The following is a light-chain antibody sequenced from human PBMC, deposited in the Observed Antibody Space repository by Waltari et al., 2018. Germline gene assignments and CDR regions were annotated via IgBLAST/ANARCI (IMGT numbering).Light chain of an antibody. CDR3: QPSYSALWQ. V-gene: IGKV1-39*01. CDR1: QIIRSH. CDR2: GSS. Sequence: DIQMTHSPPSLSASGEDRATITCRASQIIRSHLNWYQQKPGHAPKLRIYGSSSLESGVPSRCSGSGSGKDFTHSISSLKPEDFATYYGQPSYSALWQFGEGTKVKIK. J-gene: IGKJ1*01.